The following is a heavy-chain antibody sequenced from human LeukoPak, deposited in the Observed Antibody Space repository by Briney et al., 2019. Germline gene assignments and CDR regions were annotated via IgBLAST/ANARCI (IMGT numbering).Heavy chain of an antibody. J-gene: IGHJ6*04. D-gene: IGHD3-10*01. V-gene: IGHV1-69*13. CDR3: ARVDVTMVRGAHYYYYYGMDV. CDR2: IIPILGTA. Sequence: ASVKVSCKASGDTFSSYAISWVRQAPGQGLEWMGGIIPILGTANYAQKFQGRVTITADESTSTAYMELSSLRSEDTAVYYCARVDVTMVRGAHYYYYYGMDVWGKGTMVTVSS. CDR1: GDTFSSYA.